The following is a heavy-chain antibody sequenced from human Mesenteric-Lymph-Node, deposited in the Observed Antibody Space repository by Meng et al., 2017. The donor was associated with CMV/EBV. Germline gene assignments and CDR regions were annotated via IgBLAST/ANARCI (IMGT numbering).Heavy chain of an antibody. CDR3: ARDHGGATTLPDY. D-gene: IGHD1-26*01. CDR2: ISPNNGGT. Sequence: ASVKVSCKASGYSFTDYYIHWVRQAPGQGLEWMGWISPNNGGTNYAQKFQGRVTMTRDTSISTAYMELSRLRSDDTAVYYCARDHGGATTLPDYWGQGTLVTVSS. J-gene: IGHJ4*02. CDR1: GYSFTDYY. V-gene: IGHV1-2*02.